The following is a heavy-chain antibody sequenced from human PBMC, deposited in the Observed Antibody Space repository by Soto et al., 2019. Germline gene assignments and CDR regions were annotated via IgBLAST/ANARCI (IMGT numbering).Heavy chain of an antibody. CDR1: GFTFSDYS. CDR2: ISSGSSAI. CDR3: ARDTPFDY. J-gene: IGHJ4*02. V-gene: IGHV3-48*02. Sequence: GGSLRLSCAASGFTFSDYSMNWVRQAPGKGLEWVAYISSGSSAIYYADSVKGRFTISRDNVKNSLYLQMNSLRDEDTAVYYCARDTPFDYWGQGALVTVSS.